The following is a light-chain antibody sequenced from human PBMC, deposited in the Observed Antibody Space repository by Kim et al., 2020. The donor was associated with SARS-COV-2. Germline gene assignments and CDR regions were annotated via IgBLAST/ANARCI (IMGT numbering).Light chain of an antibody. Sequence: LSPGDRATLSCRASQSVSKNYLAWNQQRPGRAPTVLIYGTSNRATGIPDRFSGSGSGTDFTLTISSLDPEDFGVYYCQQYGSSPTFGQGTKVDIK. J-gene: IGKJ1*01. V-gene: IGKV3-20*01. CDR3: QQYGSSPT. CDR1: QSVSKNY. CDR2: GTS.